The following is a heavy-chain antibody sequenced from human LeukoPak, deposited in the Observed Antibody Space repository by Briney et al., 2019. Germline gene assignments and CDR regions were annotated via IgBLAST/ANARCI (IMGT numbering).Heavy chain of an antibody. CDR3: ARDHYSYGLDY. CDR2: IYHSGST. CDR1: GGSISSGGFS. D-gene: IGHD5-18*01. Sequence: SETLSLTCAVSGGSISSGGFSWSWIRQPPGKGLEWIGYIYHSGSTYYNPSLKGRLTISVDRSKNQFSLKLSSVTAADTAVYYCARDHYSYGLDYWGQGTLVTVSS. V-gene: IGHV4-30-2*01. J-gene: IGHJ4*02.